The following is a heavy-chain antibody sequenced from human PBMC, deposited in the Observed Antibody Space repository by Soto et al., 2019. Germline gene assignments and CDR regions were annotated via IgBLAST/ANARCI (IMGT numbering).Heavy chain of an antibody. V-gene: IGHV4-59*08. CDR1: GGSISSYY. CDR3: ARRYGTSFDY. CDR2: IYYSGST. Sequence: SETLSLTCTVSGGSISSYYWSWIRQPPGKGLEWIGYIYYSGSTSYNPSLKSRVTISVDTSKNQFSLKLSSVTAADTAVYYCARRYGTSFDYWGLGTLVTVSS. J-gene: IGHJ4*02. D-gene: IGHD5-18*01.